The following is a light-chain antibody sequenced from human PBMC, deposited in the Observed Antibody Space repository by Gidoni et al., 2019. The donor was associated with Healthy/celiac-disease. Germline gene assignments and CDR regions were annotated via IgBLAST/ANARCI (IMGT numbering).Light chain of an antibody. J-gene: IGKJ1*01. CDR2: AAS. CDR3: QQSYSTPRT. Sequence: DIQMTQSPSSLSASVGDRVTITCRASQSISSYLNWYHQKPGKAPKLLIYAASSLQSGVPSRFSGSGSGTDFTLTISSLQPEDFATYYCQQSYSTPRTFXQXTKVXIK. CDR1: QSISSY. V-gene: IGKV1-39*01.